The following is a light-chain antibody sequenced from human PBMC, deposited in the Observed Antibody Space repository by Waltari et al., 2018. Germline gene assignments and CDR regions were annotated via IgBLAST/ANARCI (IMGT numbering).Light chain of an antibody. J-gene: IGKJ4*01. CDR2: WAS. V-gene: IGKV4-1*01. CDR1: QTLLSKNNNF. Sequence: DMLLTQSPDFLAVSLGQRATINCKSRQTLLSKNNNFLAWFQHKPGQPPKLLISWASIRESGVPDRFSGSGSGTDFTLTISSLQAEDVATYYCQQYYGAPLTFGGGTKVEIK. CDR3: QQYYGAPLT.